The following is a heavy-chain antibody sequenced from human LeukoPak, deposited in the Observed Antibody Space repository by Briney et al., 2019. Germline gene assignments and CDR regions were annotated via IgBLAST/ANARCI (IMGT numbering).Heavy chain of an antibody. V-gene: IGHV3-23*01. J-gene: IGHJ4*02. CDR1: GFTFRNYA. Sequence: PGGSLRLSCAASGFTFRNYAMTWVRQTPGEGLQWVSAITSNGQTTVYAESVKGRFTISRDNSRDTVHLEIKSLRAEDTAVYYCAKFATTVTTRGNFDYWGQGTLVTVSS. D-gene: IGHD4-17*01. CDR2: ITSNGQTT. CDR3: AKFATTVTTRGNFDY.